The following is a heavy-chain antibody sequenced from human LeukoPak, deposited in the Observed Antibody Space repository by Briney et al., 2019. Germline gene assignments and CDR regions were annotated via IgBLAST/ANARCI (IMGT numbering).Heavy chain of an antibody. J-gene: IGHJ4*02. D-gene: IGHD3-10*01. Sequence: GGSLRLSCEASGFTFSSYGMNWVSQAPGKGLEWVSSISSSSSYIYYADSARGRFTISRDNAKNSLYLQMNSLRAEDTAVYYCARVGVRGVHWGQGTLVTVSS. CDR3: ARVGVRGVH. CDR1: GFTFSSYG. V-gene: IGHV3-21*01. CDR2: ISSSSSYI.